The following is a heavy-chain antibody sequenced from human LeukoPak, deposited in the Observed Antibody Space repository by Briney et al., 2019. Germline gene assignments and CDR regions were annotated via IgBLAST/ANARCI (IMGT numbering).Heavy chain of an antibody. D-gene: IGHD6-19*01. CDR3: GRLARNAWYAVDY. Sequence: PGGSLRLSCAASGFTFSNYGMHWVRQAPGEGLEWVANILPDGSEKYYLDSVKGRFTISRDNPTNSLYLQINSLRAEDTALYYCGRLARNAWYAVDYWGQGTLVTVSS. CDR2: ILPDGSEK. CDR1: GFTFSNYG. J-gene: IGHJ4*02. V-gene: IGHV3-7*01.